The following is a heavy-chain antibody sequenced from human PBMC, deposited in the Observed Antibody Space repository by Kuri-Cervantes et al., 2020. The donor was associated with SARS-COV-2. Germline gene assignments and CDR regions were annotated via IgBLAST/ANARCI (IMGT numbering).Heavy chain of an antibody. CDR2: IKQDGSEK. CDR3: ARVPLGAYYDSSGYYSDYYYYGMDV. CDR1: GFTFSSYG. D-gene: IGHD3-22*01. J-gene: IGHJ6*02. Sequence: GESLKISCAASGFTFSSYGKHWVRPAPGKGLEWVANIKQDGSEKYYVDSVKVRFTISRDNAKNSLYLQMNSLRAEDTAVYYCARVPLGAYYDSSGYYSDYYYYGMDVWGQGTTVTVSS. V-gene: IGHV3-7*05.